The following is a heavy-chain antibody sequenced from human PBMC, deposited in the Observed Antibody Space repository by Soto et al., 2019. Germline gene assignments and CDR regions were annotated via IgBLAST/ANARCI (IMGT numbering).Heavy chain of an antibody. J-gene: IGHJ4*02. Sequence: SETLSLTCTVSGGSISNYYWIWIRQPPGKGLEWVGYIYYSGSTRYNPSLKSRVTISVDTSKNQFSLKLSSVAAADTAVYYCARHGPIAAAGTVFDYWGQGTLVTVSS. V-gene: IGHV4-59*08. D-gene: IGHD6-13*01. CDR3: ARHGPIAAAGTVFDY. CDR1: GGSISNYY. CDR2: IYYSGST.